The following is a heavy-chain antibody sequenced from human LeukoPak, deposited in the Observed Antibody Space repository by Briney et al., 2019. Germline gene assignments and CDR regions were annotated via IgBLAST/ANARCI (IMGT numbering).Heavy chain of an antibody. CDR2: IYPGDPDT. D-gene: IGHD1-26*01. J-gene: IGHJ4*02. Sequence: GESLKISCKGSGYSFTSYWIGWVRPMTGEGLEWMGIIYPGDPDTRYSPSFQGQVTISADKSISTAYLQWSSLKASDTAMYYCARPRGEWELPDYWGQGTLVTVSS. V-gene: IGHV5-51*01. CDR3: ARPRGEWELPDY. CDR1: GYSFTSYW.